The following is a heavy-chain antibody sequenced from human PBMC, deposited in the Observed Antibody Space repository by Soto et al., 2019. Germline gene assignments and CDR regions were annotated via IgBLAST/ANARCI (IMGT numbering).Heavy chain of an antibody. Sequence: VQLVESGGGLIQPGGSLRLSCAASGFTVSTNYMSWVRQAPGKGLEWVSVIYSGGTTYFADSVKGRFTISRDNSKNTLYLQMSSLRAEDTAVYDGARAASYYGMDVWGQGTTVTVSS. J-gene: IGHJ6*02. CDR3: ARAASYYGMDV. CDR2: IYSGGTT. CDR1: GFTVSTNY. V-gene: IGHV3-53*01.